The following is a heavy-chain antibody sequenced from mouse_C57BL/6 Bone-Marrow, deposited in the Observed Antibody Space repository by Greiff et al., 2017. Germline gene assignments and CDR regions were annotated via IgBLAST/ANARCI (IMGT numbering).Heavy chain of an antibody. CDR2: FNPNNGGT. CDR3: GRQRRLRGLAD. D-gene: IGHD3-2*02. Sequence: EVQLQQSGPELVKPGASVKISCKASGYTFTDYNMHWVKQRHGQSLEWIGDFNPNNGGTIYNQKFKGKATLTVDKSSSTAYMVLRSLTSEDTAVYDCGRQRRLRGLADWGQGTLVTVAA. V-gene: IGHV1-18*01. CDR1: GYTFTDYN. J-gene: IGHJ3*01.